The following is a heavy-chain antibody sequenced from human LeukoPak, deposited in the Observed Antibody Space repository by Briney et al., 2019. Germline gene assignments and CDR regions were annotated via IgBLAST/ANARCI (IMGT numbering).Heavy chain of an antibody. D-gene: IGHD3-16*02. CDR1: GGSISSSSYY. CDR3: ARDHFLGVITFGGVIED. J-gene: IGHJ4*02. V-gene: IGHV4-39*07. Sequence: KASETLSLTCTVSGGSISSSSYYWGWIRQPPGKGLEWIGSIYYSGSTYYNPSLKSRVTISVDTSKNQFSLKLSSVTAADTAVYYCARDHFLGVITFGGVIEDWGQGTLVTVSS. CDR2: IYYSGST.